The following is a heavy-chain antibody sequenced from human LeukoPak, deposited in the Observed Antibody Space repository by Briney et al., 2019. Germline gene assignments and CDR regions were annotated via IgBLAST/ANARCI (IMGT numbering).Heavy chain of an antibody. CDR3: AKDPPMYGLGYFDY. Sequence: GGSLRLSCVASGFTFTSYGMSWVRQAPGKRLEWVSGISGSGDATYYADSVKGRFTISRDNTKNSLYLQMNSLRAEDTAVYYCAKDPPMYGLGYFDYWGQGTLVTVSS. CDR1: GFTFTSYG. J-gene: IGHJ4*02. V-gene: IGHV3-23*01. D-gene: IGHD3-10*02. CDR2: ISGSGDAT.